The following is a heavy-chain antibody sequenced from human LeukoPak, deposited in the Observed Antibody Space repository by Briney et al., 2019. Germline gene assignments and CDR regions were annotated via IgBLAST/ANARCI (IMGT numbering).Heavy chain of an antibody. CDR3: ARDPLGTRPGFDY. CDR1: GFIVSGDF. D-gene: IGHD1-1*01. Sequence: GSLRLSCAASGFIVSGDFMSWVRQAPGKGLEWISYISSSSGAIYYADSVKGRFTISRDNSKNTLYLQMNSLRAEDTAVYYCARDPLGTRPGFDYWGQGTLVTVSS. CDR2: ISSSSGAI. J-gene: IGHJ4*02. V-gene: IGHV3-48*01.